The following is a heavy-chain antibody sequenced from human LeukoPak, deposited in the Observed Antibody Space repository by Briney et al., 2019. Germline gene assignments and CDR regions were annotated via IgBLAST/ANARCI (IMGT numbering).Heavy chain of an antibody. D-gene: IGHD2-2*01. CDR3: ARVGGIVVVPASPYYMDV. CDR1: GGSISSYY. Sequence: SETLSLTCTVSGGSISSYYWSWIRQPPGKGLEWIGYIYYSGSTNYNPSLKSRVTISVDTSKNQFSLKLSSVTAADTAVYYCARVGGIVVVPASPYYMDVWGKGTTVTVSS. V-gene: IGHV4-59*01. J-gene: IGHJ6*03. CDR2: IYYSGST.